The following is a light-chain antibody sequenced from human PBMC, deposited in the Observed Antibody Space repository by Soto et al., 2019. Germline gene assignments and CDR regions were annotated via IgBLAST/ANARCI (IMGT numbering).Light chain of an antibody. CDR2: EGR. V-gene: IGLV2-23*01. CDR1: NSGVVNYEY. J-gene: IGLJ1*01. CDR3: GTWDSSLSAGSYV. Sequence: QSVLSQPASVSGSPGQSITISCTGINSGVVNYEYVSWYQQFPDKAPKLIIYEGRERPSGVSDRFSGSKSDNAASLTISALQTEDEAEYYCGTWDSSLSAGSYVFGTGTKVTVL.